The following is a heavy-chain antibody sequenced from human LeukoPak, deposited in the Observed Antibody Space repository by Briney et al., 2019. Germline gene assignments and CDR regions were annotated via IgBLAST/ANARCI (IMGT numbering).Heavy chain of an antibody. CDR3: ARVGSRGYYYYYMDV. J-gene: IGHJ6*03. Sequence: ASVKVSCKASGYTFTGYYMHWVRQAPGQGLEWMGWINPNSGGTNYAQKFQGRVTMTRDTSISTAYMELSRLRSDDTAVYYCARVGSRGYYYYYMDVWGKGTTVTVSS. CDR1: GYTFTGYY. V-gene: IGHV1-2*02. CDR2: INPNSGGT. D-gene: IGHD2-2*01.